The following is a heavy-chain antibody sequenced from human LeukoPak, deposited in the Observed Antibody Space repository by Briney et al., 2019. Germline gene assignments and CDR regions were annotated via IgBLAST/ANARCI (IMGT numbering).Heavy chain of an antibody. V-gene: IGHV4-38-2*01. CDR3: ARNDSSGYFDY. D-gene: IGHD3-22*01. J-gene: IGHJ4*02. CDR2: IDHSGGT. CDR1: DSSISSTSY. Sequence: PSETLSLTCAVSDSSISSTSYWGWIRPPPGKGLEWIGSIDHSGGTVYNPSLKSRVTISVDTSKKQFSLKLTSVTAADTAVYYCARNDSSGYFDYWGQGTLVTVSS.